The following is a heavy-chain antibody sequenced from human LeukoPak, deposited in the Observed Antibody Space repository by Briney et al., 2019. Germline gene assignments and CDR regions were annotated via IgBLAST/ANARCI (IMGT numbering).Heavy chain of an antibody. J-gene: IGHJ4*02. CDR1: GFTFSSYA. V-gene: IGHV3-30-3*02. D-gene: IGHD3-22*01. CDR3: AKRVYDSSGYYWDY. CDR2: ISYDGSNK. Sequence: PGGSLRLSCAASGFTFSSYAMHWVRQAPGKGLEWVAVISYDGSNKYYADSVKGRFTISRDNSKSTLYLQMNSLRAEDTAVYYCAKRVYDSSGYYWDYWGQGTLVTVSS.